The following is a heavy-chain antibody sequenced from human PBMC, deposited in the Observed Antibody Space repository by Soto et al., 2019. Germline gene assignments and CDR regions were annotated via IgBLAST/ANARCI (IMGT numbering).Heavy chain of an antibody. V-gene: IGHV4-59*08. D-gene: IGHD3-10*01. Sequence: QVQLQESGPGLVKPSETLSLTCTVSGDSLTNYYCSWFRQPPGKGLEWIGYIMYSGYSAYNLSLKRRVTRSMDTSRTQFSLMLESVTATDTAVYSCARHAFGPLHGLVDVWGQGTTVIVSS. CDR1: GDSLTNYY. J-gene: IGHJ6*02. CDR2: IMYSGYS. CDR3: ARHAFGPLHGLVDV.